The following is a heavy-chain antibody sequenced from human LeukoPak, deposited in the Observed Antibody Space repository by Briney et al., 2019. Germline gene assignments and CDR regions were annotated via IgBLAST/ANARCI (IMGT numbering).Heavy chain of an antibody. CDR1: GFSFSSYA. D-gene: IGHD6-19*01. CDR3: AKRSGYTTGWFFDF. V-gene: IGHV3-23*01. Sequence: GGSLKLSCAASGFSFSSYAMSWVRQAPGKGLERVSSISGSGDNTYYAESVKGRFTISRDNSQNTLFLQMNSLRAEDTAVFYCAKRSGYTTGWFFDFWGQGTLVTVSS. CDR2: ISGSGDNT. J-gene: IGHJ4*02.